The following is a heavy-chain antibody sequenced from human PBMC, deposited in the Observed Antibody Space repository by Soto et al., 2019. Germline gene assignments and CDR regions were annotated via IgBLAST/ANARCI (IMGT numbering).Heavy chain of an antibody. D-gene: IGHD1-1*01. Sequence: GGSLRLSCAASGFTFSIYGMHWVRQAPGKGLEWVAVIWYDGSNKYYADSVKGRFTISRDNSKNTLYLQMNSLRAEDTAVYYCAREMVQSTDAFDIWGQGTMVTVSS. V-gene: IGHV3-33*01. J-gene: IGHJ3*02. CDR2: IWYDGSNK. CDR1: GFTFSIYG. CDR3: AREMVQSTDAFDI.